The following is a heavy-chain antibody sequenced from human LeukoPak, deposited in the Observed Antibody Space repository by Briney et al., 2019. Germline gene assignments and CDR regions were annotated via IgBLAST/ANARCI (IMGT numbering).Heavy chain of an antibody. V-gene: IGHV1-8*01. CDR1: GYPFTSYD. CDR3: ARGNTRTYSRPFDY. D-gene: IGHD6-13*01. Sequence: ASVKVSCKASGYPFTSYDINWVRQATGQGLEWMGWMNPNSGNTGYAQKFQGRVTMTRNTSISTAYMELSSLRSEDTAVYYCARGNTRTYSRPFDYWGQGTLVTVSS. CDR2: MNPNSGNT. J-gene: IGHJ4*02.